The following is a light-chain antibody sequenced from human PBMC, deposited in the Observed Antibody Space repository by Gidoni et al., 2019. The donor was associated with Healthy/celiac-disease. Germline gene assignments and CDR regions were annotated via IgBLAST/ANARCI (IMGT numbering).Light chain of an antibody. J-gene: IGLJ3*02. CDR2: EDS. Sequence: SYELTQPPSVSVSPGQTARITCSGDALPKKYAYWYQQKSGQAPVLVIYEDSKRPSGIPERVSGSSSGTMATLTISGAQVEDEADYYCYSTDNSGNHWVFGGGTKVTVL. V-gene: IGLV3-10*01. CDR1: ALPKKY. CDR3: YSTDNSGNHWV.